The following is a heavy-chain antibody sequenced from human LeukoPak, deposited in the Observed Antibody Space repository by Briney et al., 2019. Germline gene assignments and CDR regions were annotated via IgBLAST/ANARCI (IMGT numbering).Heavy chain of an antibody. CDR1: GGSLSGYY. J-gene: IGHJ4*02. CDR2: IHYTGST. Sequence: SETLSLTCTVSGGSLSGYYWSWIRQPPGKGLEWIGYIHYTGSTNYNPSLESRVTMSVDTSKNHFSLKLSSVTAADTAVYYCARDRGGEVGNPFAYWGQGTLVTVSS. CDR3: ARDRGGEVGNPFAY. V-gene: IGHV4-59*01. D-gene: IGHD3-10*01.